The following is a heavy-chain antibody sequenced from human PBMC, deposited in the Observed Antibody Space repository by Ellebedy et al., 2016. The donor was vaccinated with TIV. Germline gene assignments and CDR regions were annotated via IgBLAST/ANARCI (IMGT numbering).Heavy chain of an antibody. D-gene: IGHD1-26*01. V-gene: IGHV3-48*01. Sequence: GESLKISXAASGFTFSSYSMNWVRQAPGKGLEWVSYISSSSSTIYYADSVKGRFTISRDNAKNSLYLQMNSLRAEDTAVYYCARAVGGTRGYFDYWGQGTLVTVSS. CDR1: GFTFSSYS. CDR2: ISSSSSTI. CDR3: ARAVGGTRGYFDY. J-gene: IGHJ4*02.